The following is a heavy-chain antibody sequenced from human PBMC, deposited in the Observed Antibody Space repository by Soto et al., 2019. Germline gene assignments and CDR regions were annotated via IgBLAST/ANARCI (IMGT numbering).Heavy chain of an antibody. D-gene: IGHD2-15*01. V-gene: IGHV1-46*01. CDR2: INPSGSSA. CDR3: STDRGGLPYFFES. Sequence: QVNLVQSGAEVKRPGASVKVSCKASGDTFTTYNMNWVRQAPGQGLEWMGIINPSGSSATYAQKCQGRVTLTRDTSTSTVYMELSSLRSEETAVYYCSTDRGGLPYFFESWGQGTLVTVSS. CDR1: GDTFTTYN. J-gene: IGHJ4*02.